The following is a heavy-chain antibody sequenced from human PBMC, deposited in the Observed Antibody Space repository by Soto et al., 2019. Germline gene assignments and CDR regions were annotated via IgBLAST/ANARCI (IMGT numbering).Heavy chain of an antibody. CDR2: IYHSGGT. CDR1: GDSINSVDHY. Sequence: QVQLQESGPGLVRPSQTLSLTCTVSGDSINSVDHYWSWIRQPPGKGLEWMGYIYHSGGTHYNPSLNSRLTISIDTSTNRFSPNLTSVTAADTAVYFCARLRWETENNWFDPWGQAALVTVSS. D-gene: IGHD1-26*01. V-gene: IGHV4-30-4*01. CDR3: ARLRWETENNWFDP. J-gene: IGHJ5*02.